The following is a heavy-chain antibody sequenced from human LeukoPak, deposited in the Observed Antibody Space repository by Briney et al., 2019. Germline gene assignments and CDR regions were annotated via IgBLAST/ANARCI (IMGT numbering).Heavy chain of an antibody. J-gene: IGHJ3*02. CDR2: IRRKANSYAT. Sequence: PGGALRLSWAASGFTFSGAAMHWVRQASGKGLEWVGRIRRKANSYATAYAAAVQRMCTISRHESINTAELHMERLQSEGTPVYYCTRLELRSGAFAIRGQGTMVTVSS. CDR3: TRLELRSGAFAI. V-gene: IGHV3-73*01. D-gene: IGHD1-7*01. CDR1: GFTFSGAA.